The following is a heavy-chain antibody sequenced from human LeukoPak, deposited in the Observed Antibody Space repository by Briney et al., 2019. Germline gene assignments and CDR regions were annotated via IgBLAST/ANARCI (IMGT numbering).Heavy chain of an antibody. Sequence: PGRSLRLSCVASGFTFSSYGMHWVRQAPGQGLEWVGAIGYDGSKKYYADSVKGRFTISRDNSKNTLYLQMNSLRAEDTAVYYCARDFGSSGWYVWGQGTLVTVSS. D-gene: IGHD6-19*01. CDR2: IGYDGSKK. CDR1: GFTFSSYG. J-gene: IGHJ4*02. CDR3: ARDFGSSGWYV. V-gene: IGHV3-33*01.